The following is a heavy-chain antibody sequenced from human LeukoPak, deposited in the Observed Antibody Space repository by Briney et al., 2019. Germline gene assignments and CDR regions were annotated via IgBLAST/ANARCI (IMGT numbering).Heavy chain of an antibody. CDR2: ISYDGSNK. J-gene: IGHJ5*02. Sequence: PGGSLRLSCAASGFTFSSYGMHWVRQAPGKGLEWVAVISYDGSNKYYADSVKGRFTISRDNAKNSLYLQMNSPRAEDTAVYYCARVGSTVTSFNGWFDPWGQGTLVTVSS. CDR3: ARVGSTVTSFNGWFDP. D-gene: IGHD4-17*01. V-gene: IGHV3-30*03. CDR1: GFTFSSYG.